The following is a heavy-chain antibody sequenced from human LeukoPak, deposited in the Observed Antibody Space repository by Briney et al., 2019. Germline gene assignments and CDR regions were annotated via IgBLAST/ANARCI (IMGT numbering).Heavy chain of an antibody. Sequence: PSETLSLTCAVYGGSFSGYYWTWIRQTPEKGLEWIGEMNPSGSTNYNPSLKSRVTISVDTSKNQFSLELSSVTAADTAVYYCARGRQDVTMIVVVMTAVSYYLDVWGKGTMVTVS. CDR1: GGSFSGYY. J-gene: IGHJ6*03. CDR2: MNPSGST. V-gene: IGHV4-34*01. CDR3: ARGRQDVTMIVVVMTAVSYYLDV. D-gene: IGHD3-22*01.